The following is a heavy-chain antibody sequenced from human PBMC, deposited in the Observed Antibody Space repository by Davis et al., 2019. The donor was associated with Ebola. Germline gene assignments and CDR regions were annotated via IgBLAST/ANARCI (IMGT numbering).Heavy chain of an antibody. CDR2: IVVGTGNT. CDR3: ASHRDGYKIIDY. D-gene: IGHD5-24*01. V-gene: IGHV1-58*01. CDR1: GFTFTSSA. J-gene: IGHJ4*02. Sequence: AASVKVSCKASGFTFTSSAVQWVRQARGQRLEWIGWIVVGTGNTDYAQKFQERVTITRDMSTSTAYMELSSLRSDDTAVYYCASHRDGYKIIDYWGQGTLVTVSS.